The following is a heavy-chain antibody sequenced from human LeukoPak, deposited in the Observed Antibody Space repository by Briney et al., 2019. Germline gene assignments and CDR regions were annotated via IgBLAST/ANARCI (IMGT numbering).Heavy chain of an antibody. CDR3: ARDLPYSSSWESMDY. V-gene: IGHV1-18*01. Sequence: ASVKVSCKASGYTFTSYGICWVRQAAGQGLECMGWISTYNGKTNYAQKIQGRVTMTTDTSTSTAYMELRSLRSDDTAVYYCARDLPYSSSWESMDYWGQGTLVTVSS. J-gene: IGHJ4*02. CDR1: GYTFTSYG. D-gene: IGHD6-13*01. CDR2: ISTYNGKT.